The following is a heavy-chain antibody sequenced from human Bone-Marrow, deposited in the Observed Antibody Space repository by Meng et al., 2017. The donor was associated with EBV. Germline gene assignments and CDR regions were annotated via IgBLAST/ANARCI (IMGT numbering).Heavy chain of an antibody. CDR2: LIPMLGAP. D-gene: IGHD3-10*01. J-gene: IGHJ4*02. Sequence: QLQLVQSGAEVKKPGSSVKVSCKTSGGTFSSDAISWVRQAPGQGLEWMGGLIPMLGAPNYAQKFQDRVTIIADKSTSIHYMELSSLRSDDTAVYYCASESGRGYTPDYWGRGTLVTVSS. V-gene: IGHV1-69*06. CDR3: ASESGRGYTPDY. CDR1: GGTFSSDA.